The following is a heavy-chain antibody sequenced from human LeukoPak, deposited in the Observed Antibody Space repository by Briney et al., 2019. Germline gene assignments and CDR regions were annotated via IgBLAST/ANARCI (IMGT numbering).Heavy chain of an antibody. D-gene: IGHD3-10*01. V-gene: IGHV3-21*01. J-gene: IGHJ5*02. Sequence: KPGGSLRLSCAASGFTFSSCSMNWVRQAPGKGLEWVSSISSSSSYIYYADSVKGRFTISRDNAKNSLYLQMNSLRAEDTAVYYCAREASYYGSGSYSIWFDPWGQGTLVTVSS. CDR1: GFTFSSCS. CDR2: ISSSSSYI. CDR3: AREASYYGSGSYSIWFDP.